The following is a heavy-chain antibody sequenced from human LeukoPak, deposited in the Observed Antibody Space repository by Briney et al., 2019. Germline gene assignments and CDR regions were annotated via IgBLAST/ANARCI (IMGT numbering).Heavy chain of an antibody. CDR1: GGSISSNNW. D-gene: IGHD5-18*01. J-gene: IGHJ4*02. Sequence: SGTLSLTCAVSGGSISSNNWWGWVRQPPGKGLEWIGEIYHSGSPNYNPSLKSRVTISVDTSKNQFSLKLSSVTAADTAVYYCARQSGYSYGYTLDYWGQGTLVTVSS. V-gene: IGHV4-4*02. CDR2: IYHSGSP. CDR3: ARQSGYSYGYTLDY.